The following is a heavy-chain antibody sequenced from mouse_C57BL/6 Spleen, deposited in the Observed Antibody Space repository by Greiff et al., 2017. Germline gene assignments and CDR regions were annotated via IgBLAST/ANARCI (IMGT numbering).Heavy chain of an antibody. CDR3: TRRAVVPYDFDY. J-gene: IGHJ2*01. CDR2: GNSDT. Sequence: GNSDTSYNQKFNGKAKLTAVTSASTAYMELSSLTNEDSAVYYCTRRAVVPYDFDYWGQGTTLTVSS. V-gene: IGHV1-5*01. D-gene: IGHD1-1*01.